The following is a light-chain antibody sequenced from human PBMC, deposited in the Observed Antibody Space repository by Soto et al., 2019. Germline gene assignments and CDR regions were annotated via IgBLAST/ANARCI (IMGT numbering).Light chain of an antibody. CDR3: QQDYSYPLI. Sequence: AIQMTQSPSSLSASVGDRVTITCRASQGIKNDLGWYQQEPGKAPNLLIYASSTLQSGVPSRFSGSGSGTDFTLTITSLQPEDFATYFCQQDYSYPLIFGGGTKVELK. V-gene: IGKV1-6*01. CDR1: QGIKND. CDR2: ASS. J-gene: IGKJ4*01.